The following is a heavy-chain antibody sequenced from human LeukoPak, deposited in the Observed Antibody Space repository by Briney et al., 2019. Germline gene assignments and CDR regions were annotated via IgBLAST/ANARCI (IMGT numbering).Heavy chain of an antibody. CDR2: ISYRGSA. CDR1: GGSISSTSSY. D-gene: IGHD2-8*02. Sequence: SDTLSLTCTVSGGSISSTSSYWGWIRQPPGKGLEYIGGISYRGSAYYNPSLKSRVTMSVDTSKNQFSLKLSSVTAADTALYYCARLPTDLLAFDYWGQGTLVTVSS. J-gene: IGHJ4*02. V-gene: IGHV4-39*01. CDR3: ARLPTDLLAFDY.